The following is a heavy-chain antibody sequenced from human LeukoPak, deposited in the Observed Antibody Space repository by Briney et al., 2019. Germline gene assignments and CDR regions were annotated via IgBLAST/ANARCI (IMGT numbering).Heavy chain of an antibody. J-gene: IGHJ5*01. D-gene: IGHD1-26*01. Sequence: ASVKVSCKASGYTFTGYYLHWVRQAPGQGLEWMGCVNPNSGDTNYAPKFQGSVTMTRDTSISTVYMELSRLRSDDTVVYYCARASGSYWWFDSWGQGTLVTVSS. CDR3: ARASGSYWWFDS. CDR2: VNPNSGDT. CDR1: GYTFTGYY. V-gene: IGHV1-2*02.